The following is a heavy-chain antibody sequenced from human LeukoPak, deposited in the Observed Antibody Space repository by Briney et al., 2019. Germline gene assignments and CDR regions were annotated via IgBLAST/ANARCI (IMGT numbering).Heavy chain of an antibody. CDR3: ARTSARGSYSIDY. V-gene: IGHV4-34*01. CDR1: GGSFSGYY. Sequence: SETLSLTCAAYGGSFSGYYWSWIRQPPGKGLEWIGEINHSGSTNYNPPLKSRVTISVDTSKNQFSLKLSSVTAADTAVYYCARTSARGSYSIDYWGQGTLVTVSS. J-gene: IGHJ4*02. D-gene: IGHD1-26*01. CDR2: INHSGST.